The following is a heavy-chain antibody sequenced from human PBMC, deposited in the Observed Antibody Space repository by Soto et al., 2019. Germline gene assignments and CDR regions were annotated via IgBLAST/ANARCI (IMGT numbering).Heavy chain of an antibody. J-gene: IGHJ4*02. Sequence: GSLRLSCEASGFTFSGFDMHWVRQPTGKGLEWVSTIGTAGDTYYAVSVKGRFTISRDNAKNSLSLQMNGLRAGDTAVYFCARGQEVGAHFFDSWGQGTQVTVSS. D-gene: IGHD2-15*01. CDR1: GFTFSGFD. V-gene: IGHV3-13*01. CDR3: ARGQEVGAHFFDS. CDR2: IGTAGDT.